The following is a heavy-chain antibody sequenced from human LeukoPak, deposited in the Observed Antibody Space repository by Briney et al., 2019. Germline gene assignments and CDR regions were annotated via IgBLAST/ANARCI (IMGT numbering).Heavy chain of an antibody. CDR1: GFTFTISA. V-gene: IGHV1-58*01. J-gene: IGHJ6*03. Sequence: SVKVSFKASGFTFTISAVQWVRQPRGQRLEWIGWIVVGSGNTNYAQKFQGRVIMTGDTSTSTVYMELRSLRSEDTAVYYCARARGSGSYYGHDYYYYYYMDVWGQGTTVTVSS. CDR2: IVVGSGNT. D-gene: IGHD3-10*01. CDR3: ARARGSGSYYGHDYYYYYYMDV.